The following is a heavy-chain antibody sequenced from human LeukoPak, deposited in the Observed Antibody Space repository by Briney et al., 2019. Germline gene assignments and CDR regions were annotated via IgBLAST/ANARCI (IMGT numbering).Heavy chain of an antibody. V-gene: IGHV4-59*01. J-gene: IGHJ6*03. CDR1: GGSICSYY. CDR3: AREVAPDYYYYYMDV. D-gene: IGHD5-12*01. Sequence: SETLSLTCTVSGGSICSYYWSWIRQPPGKGLEWIGYIYYSGSTNYNPSLKSRVTISVDTSKNQFSLKLSSVTAADTAVYYCAREVAPDYYYYYMDVWGKGTTVTISS. CDR2: IYYSGST.